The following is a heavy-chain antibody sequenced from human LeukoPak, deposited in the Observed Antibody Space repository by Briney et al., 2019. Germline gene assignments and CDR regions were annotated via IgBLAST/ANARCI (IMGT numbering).Heavy chain of an antibody. Sequence: GASVKVSCKASGYTFTSYDINWVRQATGQGLEWMGWMNPNSGNTGYAQKFQGRVTMTRNTSITTAYMELSSLRSEDTAVYYCARITPRGGGLRYFDWLLFPDAFDIWGQGTMVTVSS. J-gene: IGHJ3*02. CDR1: GYTFTSYD. V-gene: IGHV1-8*01. D-gene: IGHD3-9*01. CDR2: MNPNSGNT. CDR3: ARITPRGGGLRYFDWLLFPDAFDI.